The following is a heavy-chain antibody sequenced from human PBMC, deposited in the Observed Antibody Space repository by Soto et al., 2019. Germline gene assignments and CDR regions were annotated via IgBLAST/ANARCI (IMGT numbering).Heavy chain of an antibody. V-gene: IGHV4-30-4*01. Sequence: PSETLSLTCTVSGGSISSGDYYWSWIRQPPGKGLGCIGYIYYSGSTYYNPSLKSRVTISVDTSKNQFSLKLSSVTAADTAVYYCARVPFYDSSGRSYYFDYWGQGTLVTVSS. CDR1: GGSISSGDYY. CDR3: ARVPFYDSSGRSYYFDY. J-gene: IGHJ4*02. CDR2: IYYSGST. D-gene: IGHD3-22*01.